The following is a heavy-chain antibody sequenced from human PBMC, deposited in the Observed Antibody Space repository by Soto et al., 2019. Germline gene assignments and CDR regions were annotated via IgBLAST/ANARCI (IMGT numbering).Heavy chain of an antibody. D-gene: IGHD2-15*01. J-gene: IGHJ4*02. CDR1: GGSISSGDYY. V-gene: IGHV4-30-4*01. CDR2: IYYSGST. Sequence: SSETLSLTCTVSGGSISSGDYYWSWIRQPPGKGLEWIGYIYYSGSTYYNPSLKSRVTISVDTSKNQFSLKLSSVTAADTAVYYCASSSGGRYYDYWGQGTLVTVSS. CDR3: ASSSGGRYYDY.